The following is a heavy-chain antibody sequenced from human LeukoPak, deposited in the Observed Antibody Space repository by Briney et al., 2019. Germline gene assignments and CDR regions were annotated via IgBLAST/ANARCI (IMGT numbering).Heavy chain of an antibody. D-gene: IGHD1-1*01. CDR2: IYYSGST. CDR1: GGSISSYY. Sequence: SETLSLTCTVSGGSISSYYWSWIRQPPGKGLEWIGSIYYSGSTNYIPSLKSRVTISVDTSKNQFSLKLSSMTAADTAVYYCARGQNWNFFDYGGQGPLSTVPS. CDR3: ARGQNWNFFDY. J-gene: IGHJ4*02. V-gene: IGHV4-59*01.